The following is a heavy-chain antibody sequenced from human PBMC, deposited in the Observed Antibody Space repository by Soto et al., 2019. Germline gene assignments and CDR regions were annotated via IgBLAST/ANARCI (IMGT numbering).Heavy chain of an antibody. CDR3: AKDRVGGTFYTPLGF. CDR1: GFNFDNYG. Sequence: GGSLRLSCQASGFNFDNYGMHWVRQAPGKGLEWVAVITYDGSNKYYADSVKGRFTISRDNSKNTLSLHLNTLKPEDTAVYHCAKDRVGGTFYTPLGFWGQGTLVTV. D-gene: IGHD1-7*01. J-gene: IGHJ4*02. V-gene: IGHV3-30*18. CDR2: ITYDGSNK.